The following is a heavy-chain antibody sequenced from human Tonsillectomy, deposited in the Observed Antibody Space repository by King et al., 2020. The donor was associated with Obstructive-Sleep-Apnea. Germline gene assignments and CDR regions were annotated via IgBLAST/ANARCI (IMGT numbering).Heavy chain of an antibody. D-gene: IGHD5-24*01. V-gene: IGHV4-59*01. CDR2: IYYSGST. CDR1: GGSISSYY. Sequence: VQLQESGPGLVKPSETLSLTCTVSGGSISSYYWSWIRQPPGKGLEWIGYIYYSGSTNYNPSLKSRVTISVDTSKNQFSLKLSSVTAADTAVYYCATEMATTGYFDLWGRGTLVTVSS. CDR3: ATEMATTGYFDL. J-gene: IGHJ2*01.